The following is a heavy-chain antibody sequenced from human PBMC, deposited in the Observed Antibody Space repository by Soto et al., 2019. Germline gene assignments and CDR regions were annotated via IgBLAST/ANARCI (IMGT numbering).Heavy chain of an antibody. V-gene: IGHV1-2*04. CDR3: ARDGNSSSSLYYYYGMDV. CDR2: INPNSGGT. D-gene: IGHD6-6*01. CDR1: GYTFTGYY. J-gene: IGHJ6*02. Sequence: ASVKVSCKASGYTFTGYYMHWVRQAPGQGLEWMGWINPNSGGTNYAQKFQGWVTMTRDTSISTAYMELSRLRSDDTAVYYCARDGNSSSSLYYYYGMDVWGQGTTVTVSS.